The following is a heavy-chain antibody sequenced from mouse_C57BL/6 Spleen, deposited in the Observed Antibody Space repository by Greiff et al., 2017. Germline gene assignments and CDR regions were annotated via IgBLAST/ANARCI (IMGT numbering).Heavy chain of an antibody. J-gene: IGHJ4*01. CDR1: GFNIKDDY. CDR2: IDPENGDT. CDR3: TTFMVTGAMDY. Sequence: VQLQQSGAELVRPGASVKLSCTASGFNIKDDYMHWVKQRPEQGLEWIGGIDPENGDTEYASKFQGKATITADTSSNTAYLQLSSLTSEDTAVYYCTTFMVTGAMDYWGQGTSVTVSS. V-gene: IGHV14-4*01. D-gene: IGHD2-2*01.